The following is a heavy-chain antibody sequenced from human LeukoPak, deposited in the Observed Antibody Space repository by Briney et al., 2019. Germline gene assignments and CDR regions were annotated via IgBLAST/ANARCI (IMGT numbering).Heavy chain of an antibody. Sequence: GGSLRLSCAASGFTFSSYGMHWVRQAPGKGLEWVAVIWYDGSNKYYADSVKGRLTISRDKSKNTVYLQMNSLRAEDTAVYYCAKAKIVGAIGDDVFDIWAKGQWSPSLQ. CDR3: AKAKIVGAIGDDVFDI. J-gene: IGHJ3*02. V-gene: IGHV3-30*02. D-gene: IGHD1-26*01. CDR1: GFTFSSYG. CDR2: IWYDGSNK.